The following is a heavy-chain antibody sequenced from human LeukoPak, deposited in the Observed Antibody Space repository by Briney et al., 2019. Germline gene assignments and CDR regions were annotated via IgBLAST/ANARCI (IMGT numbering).Heavy chain of an antibody. Sequence: ASVKVSCKASGYTFTSYAMHWVRQAPGQRLGWMGWINAGNGNTKYSQKFQGRVTITRDTSASTAYMELSSLRPEDTAVYYCARVKWELLFFDYWGQGTLVTVSS. J-gene: IGHJ4*02. CDR3: ARVKWELLFFDY. CDR1: GYTFTSYA. CDR2: INAGNGNT. D-gene: IGHD1-26*01. V-gene: IGHV1-3*01.